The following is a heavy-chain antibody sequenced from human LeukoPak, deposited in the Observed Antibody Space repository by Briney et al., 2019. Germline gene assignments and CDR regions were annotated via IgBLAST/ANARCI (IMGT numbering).Heavy chain of an antibody. J-gene: IGHJ6*03. CDR2: ISAYNGDT. V-gene: IGHV1-18*01. CDR3: ASGYSSSRYYYYYYMDV. CDR1: GYTFSSYG. Sequence: ASVKVSCKASGYTFSSYGISWVRQAPGQGLEWMGWISAYNGDTHYAQKFQGRVTITADESTSTAYMELSSLRSEDTAVYYCASGYSSSRYYYYYYMDVWGKGTTVTTSS. D-gene: IGHD6-13*01.